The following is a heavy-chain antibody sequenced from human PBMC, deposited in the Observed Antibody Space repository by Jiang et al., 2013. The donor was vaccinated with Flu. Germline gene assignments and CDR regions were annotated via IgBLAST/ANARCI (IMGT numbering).Heavy chain of an antibody. Sequence: VQLVESGGGLVQPGGSLRLSCAASGFIFTKYLMTWVRQAPGKGLEWVANIKQDESEKYYVDSVRGRFTISRDNAKNSLHLQMNNLRAEDTAVYYCARDNKPTAMELLAFYFHGTDVWGQGPRSPSP. CDR1: GFIFTKYL. CDR2: IKQDESEK. CDR3: ARDNKPTAMELLAFYFHGTDV. D-gene: IGHD5-18*01. V-gene: IGHV3-7*03. J-gene: IGHJ6*02.